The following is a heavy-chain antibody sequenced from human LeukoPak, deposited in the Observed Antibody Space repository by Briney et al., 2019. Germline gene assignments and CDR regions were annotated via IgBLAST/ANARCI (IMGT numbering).Heavy chain of an antibody. CDR2: ISYDGSKR. CDR1: GFTFSTYG. V-gene: IGHV3-30-3*01. Sequence: GGSLRLSCAASGFTFSTYGVHWVRQAPGKGLEWVAVISYDGSKRYYADSVKGRFTISRDNSKNAFLQMNSLRAEDTAVYYCARDYDTSGSYFDFFDYWGQGTLVTVSS. CDR3: ARDYDTSGSYFDFFDY. D-gene: IGHD3-22*01. J-gene: IGHJ4*02.